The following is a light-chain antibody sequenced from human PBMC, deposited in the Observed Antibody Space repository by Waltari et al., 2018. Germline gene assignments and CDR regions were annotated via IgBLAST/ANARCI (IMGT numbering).Light chain of an antibody. J-gene: IGLJ3*02. Sequence: PRPVGSPPPVILEGYQGPSGFPVRFSGSIDSASNSASLTTSGLKTEDEADYYCQSYDSSYLWVFGGGTRLTVL. CDR3: QSYDSSYLWV. V-gene: IGLV6-57*01. CDR2: EGY.